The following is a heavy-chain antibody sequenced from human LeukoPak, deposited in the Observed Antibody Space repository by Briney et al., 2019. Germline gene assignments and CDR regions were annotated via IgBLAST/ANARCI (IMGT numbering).Heavy chain of an antibody. V-gene: IGHV3-13*01. CDR2: IGTAGDT. Sequence: GGSLRLSCAASGFTFSSYDMHWVRQATGKGQEWVSAIGTAGDTYYPGSVKGRFTISRENAKNSLYLQMNSLRAGDTAVYYCARGLLWFGERWFDPWGQGTLVTVSS. D-gene: IGHD3-10*01. J-gene: IGHJ5*02. CDR3: ARGLLWFGERWFDP. CDR1: GFTFSSYD.